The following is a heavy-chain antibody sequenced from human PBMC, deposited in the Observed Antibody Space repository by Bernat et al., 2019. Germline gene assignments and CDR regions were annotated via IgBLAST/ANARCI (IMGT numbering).Heavy chain of an antibody. D-gene: IGHD5-12*01. Sequence: VQLVESGGGLVQPGGSLRLSCAASGFTFSSYGMHWVRQAPGKGLEWVAVIWYDGSNKYYAEAVKGRFNISRDNSKNTLYLQMNSLRAEDTAVYYCARDLGDIVATNNWFDPWGQGTLVTVSS. CDR1: GFTFSSYG. CDR3: ARDLGDIVATNNWFDP. CDR2: IWYDGSNK. V-gene: IGHV3-33*01. J-gene: IGHJ5*02.